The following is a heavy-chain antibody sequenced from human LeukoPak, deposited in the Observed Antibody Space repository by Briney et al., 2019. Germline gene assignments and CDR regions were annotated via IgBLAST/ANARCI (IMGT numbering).Heavy chain of an antibody. CDR1: GFTFISYA. Sequence: GGSRRLSCAASGFTFISYAMSWVRQAPGKGLEWVSTINASTYYADSVKGRFTISRDNSKNTLYLQMNSLRAEDTALYYCAKRNTYSFDYWGQGTLVTVSS. D-gene: IGHD2-21*01. CDR2: INAST. J-gene: IGHJ4*02. V-gene: IGHV3-23*01. CDR3: AKRNTYSFDY.